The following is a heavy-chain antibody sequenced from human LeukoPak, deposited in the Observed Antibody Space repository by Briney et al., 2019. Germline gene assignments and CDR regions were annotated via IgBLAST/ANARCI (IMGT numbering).Heavy chain of an antibody. Sequence: GGSLRLSCAASGLTFSTYAMTWVRQAPGKGLEWVSDINGSGGSTYYADSVKGRFTISRDNSKNTLYLQMNSLRAEDTAVYYCAKFRGSLAWGQGTLVTVSS. V-gene: IGHV3-23*01. D-gene: IGHD1-26*01. CDR3: AKFRGSLA. CDR2: INGSGGST. CDR1: GLTFSTYA. J-gene: IGHJ5*02.